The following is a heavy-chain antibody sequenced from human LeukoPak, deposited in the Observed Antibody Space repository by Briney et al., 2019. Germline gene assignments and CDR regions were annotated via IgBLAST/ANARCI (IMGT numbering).Heavy chain of an antibody. D-gene: IGHD6-19*01. CDR2: LYYSANT. CDR1: GGSISSSSYY. Sequence: SETLSLTCTVSGGSISSSSYYWTWIRKPPGKGLEWIGRLYYSANTYSNPFLKSRVTISVATSKNQFSLKLSSVTAADTAVYYCARHGSAVAGHKYFQHWGQGTLVTVSS. CDR3: ARHGSAVAGHKYFQH. J-gene: IGHJ1*01. V-gene: IGHV4-39*01.